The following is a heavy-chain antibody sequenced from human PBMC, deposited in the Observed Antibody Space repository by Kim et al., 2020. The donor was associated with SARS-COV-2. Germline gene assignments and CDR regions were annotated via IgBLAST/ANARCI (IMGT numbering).Heavy chain of an antibody. Sequence: GGSLRLSCAASGFTFSSYSMNWVRQAPGKGLEWVSSISSSSSYIYYADSVKGRFTISRDNAKNSLYLQMNSLRAEDTAVYYCARVLILDEDYFDYWGQGTLVTVSS. V-gene: IGHV3-21*01. CDR1: GFTFSSYS. CDR2: ISSSSSYI. CDR3: ARVLILDEDYFDY. D-gene: IGHD2-2*03. J-gene: IGHJ4*02.